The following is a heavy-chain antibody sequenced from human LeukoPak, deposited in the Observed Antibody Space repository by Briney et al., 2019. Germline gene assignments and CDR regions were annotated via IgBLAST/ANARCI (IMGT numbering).Heavy chain of an antibody. D-gene: IGHD2/OR15-2a*01. J-gene: IGHJ6*02. CDR2: SNPNSGGT. Sequence: ASVKVSCKASGYTFTGYYIHWVRQAPGQGLEWMGWSNPNSGGTNYAQKFQGGVTMTRDTSITTAYMELSRLRSDDTAVYYCARAEILYTAGGMDVWGQGTTVTVSS. V-gene: IGHV1-2*02. CDR1: GYTFTGYY. CDR3: ARAEILYTAGGMDV.